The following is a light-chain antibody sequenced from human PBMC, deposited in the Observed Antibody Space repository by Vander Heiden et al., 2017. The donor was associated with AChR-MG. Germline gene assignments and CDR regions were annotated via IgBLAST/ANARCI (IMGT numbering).Light chain of an antibody. Sequence: QSALTQPASVSGSPGQSITISCTETTSNTGGYRYLSWYQQHPGKAPKLILYDVSNRPSGISTRFSGSKSGNTASLTISGLQPEDEADYYCSSYTPNSALFGAGTTVTGL. CDR1: TSNTGGYRY. J-gene: IGLJ1*01. V-gene: IGLV2-14*03. CDR2: DVS. CDR3: SSYTPNSAL.